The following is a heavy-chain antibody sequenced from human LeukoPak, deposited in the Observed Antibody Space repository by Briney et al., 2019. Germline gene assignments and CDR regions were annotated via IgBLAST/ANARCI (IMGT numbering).Heavy chain of an antibody. CDR2: TKQDGSEK. CDR1: GFTFSSYW. CDR3: ARRYFDY. V-gene: IGHV3-7*03. Sequence: GGSLRLSCAASGFTFSSYWMQWVRQAPGKGLEWVANTKQDGSEKYYADSVKGRFIISRDNAKNALYLQMSSLRAEDTAIYYCARRYFDYWGQGTLVTVSS. J-gene: IGHJ4*02.